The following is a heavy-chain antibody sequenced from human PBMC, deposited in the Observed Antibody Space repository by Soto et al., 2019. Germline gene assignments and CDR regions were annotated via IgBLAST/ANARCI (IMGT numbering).Heavy chain of an antibody. CDR1: GLTVSSNY. J-gene: IGHJ6*03. V-gene: IGHV3-66*01. CDR3: ARVAHQRVGQGTAVRGAYFYCDMDV. CDR2: IYDRGST. Sequence: EVQLVESGGGLVQPGGSLRLSCAASGLTVSSNYMKWLRPAPGGGLESVALIYDRGSTHYAESVKGRFTITRDNSKNTLFLQENSLRAEDTAVYYCARVAHQRVGQGTAVRGAYFYCDMDVWGKGNAVSVSS. D-gene: IGHD3-10*01.